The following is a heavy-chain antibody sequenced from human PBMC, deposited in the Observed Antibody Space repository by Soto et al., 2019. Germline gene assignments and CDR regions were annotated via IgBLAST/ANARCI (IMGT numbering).Heavy chain of an antibody. V-gene: IGHV1-3*01. J-gene: IGHJ4*02. Sequence: ASVKVSYKASGYTFTDYAMHWVRQAPGQRLEWMGWINAGNGNTKYSQKLQGRVTITRDTSASTAYMELSSLRSEDTAVYYCARGSGYYYWDDYWGQGTLVTVSS. CDR3: ARGSGYYYWDDY. D-gene: IGHD3-22*01. CDR2: INAGNGNT. CDR1: GYTFTDYA.